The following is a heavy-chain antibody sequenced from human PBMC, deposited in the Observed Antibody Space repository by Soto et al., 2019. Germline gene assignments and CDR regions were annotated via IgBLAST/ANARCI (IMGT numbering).Heavy chain of an antibody. CDR3: AKVGGTSHPPIPVDY. Sequence: EVQLLESGGGLVQPGGSLRLSCAASVFTFSSYAMNWLRQAPGKGLEWVSTISGSGGSTYYAHTSTYYADSVKGRFTISRDSSKNTLSLQMNSLRAEDTAVYYCAKVGGTSHPPIPVDYWGQGTLVTVSS. CDR2: ISGSGGSTYYAHTST. CDR1: VFTFSSYA. D-gene: IGHD2-2*02. V-gene: IGHV3-23*01. J-gene: IGHJ4*02.